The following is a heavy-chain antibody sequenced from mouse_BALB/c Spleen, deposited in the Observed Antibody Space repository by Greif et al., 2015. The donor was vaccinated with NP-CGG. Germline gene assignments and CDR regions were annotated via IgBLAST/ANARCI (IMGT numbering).Heavy chain of an antibody. Sequence: EVKLMESGGGLVQPGGSRKLSCAASGFTFSSFGMHWVRQAPEKGLEWVAYISSGSSTIYYADTVKGRFTISRDNPKNTLFLQMTSLRSEDTAMYYCARNGYDYAMDYWGQGTSVTVSS. V-gene: IGHV5-17*02. CDR1: GFTFSSFG. J-gene: IGHJ4*01. CDR2: ISSGSSTI. D-gene: IGHD2-2*01. CDR3: ARNGYDYAMDY.